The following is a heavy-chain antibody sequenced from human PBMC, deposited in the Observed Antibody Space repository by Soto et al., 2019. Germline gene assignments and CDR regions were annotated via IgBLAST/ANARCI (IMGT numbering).Heavy chain of an antibody. CDR1: GYTFTSYD. V-gene: IGHV1-8*01. Sequence: QVQLVQSGAEVKKPGASVKVSCKASGYTFTSYDINWVRQATGQGFEWMGWMNPNSGNTGYAQKFQGRVTMTSDTSITTAYMELRSVRSEDSAVYYCARSPLIWGFDYWGLGTLVTVSS. J-gene: IGHJ4*02. D-gene: IGHD7-27*01. CDR2: MNPNSGNT. CDR3: ARSPLIWGFDY.